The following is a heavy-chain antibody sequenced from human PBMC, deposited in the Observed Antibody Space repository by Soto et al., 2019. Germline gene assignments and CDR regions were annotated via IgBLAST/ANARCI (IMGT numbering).Heavy chain of an antibody. CDR2: ISYDGSNK. CDR1: GFTFSSYA. D-gene: IGHD3-3*01. V-gene: IGHV3-30-3*01. CDR3: ARSPPLLEWLPLGYYYYGMDV. J-gene: IGHJ6*02. Sequence: GGSLRLSXAASGFTFSSYAMHWVRQAPGKGLEWVAVISYDGSNKYYADSVKGRFTISRDNSKNTLYLQMNSLRAEDAAVYYCARSPPLLEWLPLGYYYYGMDVWGQGTTVTVS.